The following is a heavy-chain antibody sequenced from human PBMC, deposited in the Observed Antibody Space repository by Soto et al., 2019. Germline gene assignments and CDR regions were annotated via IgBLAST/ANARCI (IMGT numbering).Heavy chain of an antibody. V-gene: IGHV4-39*01. CDR2: IYYSGST. D-gene: IGHD4-17*01. J-gene: IGHJ4*02. CDR1: CGPIISCSYY. Sequence: PSETQSLTCTVTCGPIISCSYYWGWIRQSPGKGLVRIGSIYYSGSTYYNPSLKSRVTISVDTSKNQFSLKLSSVTAADTAVYYCASHGTVTYDLDYWGQGTLVTVS. CDR3: ASHGTVTYDLDY.